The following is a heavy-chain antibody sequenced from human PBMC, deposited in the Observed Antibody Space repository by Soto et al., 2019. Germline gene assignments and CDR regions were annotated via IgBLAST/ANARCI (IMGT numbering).Heavy chain of an antibody. V-gene: IGHV4-30-2*01. J-gene: IGHJ4*02. CDR1: GGSISSGGYS. Sequence: SETLSLTCAVSGGSISSGGYSWSLIRQPPGKGLEWIGYIYHSGSTYYNPSLKSRVTISVDRSKNQFSLKLSSVTAADTAVYYCARGPPLGYWGQGTLVTVSS. CDR2: IYHSGST. CDR3: ARGPPLGY.